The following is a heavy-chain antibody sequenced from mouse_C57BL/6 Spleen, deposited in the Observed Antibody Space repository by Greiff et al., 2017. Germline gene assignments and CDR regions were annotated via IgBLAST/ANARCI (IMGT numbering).Heavy chain of an antibody. J-gene: IGHJ2*01. D-gene: IGHD2-5*01. CDR1: GYSITSGYY. Sequence: ESGPGLVKPSQSLSLTCSVTGYSITSGYYWNWIRQFPGNKLEWMGYISYDGSNNYNPSLKNRISITRDTSKNQFFLKLNSVTTEDTATYYCARGGHSNYFDYWGQGTTLTVSS. CDR3: ARGGHSNYFDY. V-gene: IGHV3-6*01. CDR2: ISYDGSN.